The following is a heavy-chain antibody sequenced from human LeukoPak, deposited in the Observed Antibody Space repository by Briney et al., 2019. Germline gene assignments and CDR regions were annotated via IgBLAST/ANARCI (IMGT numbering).Heavy chain of an antibody. CDR3: ATAPRRYDFWSGLVVDY. J-gene: IGHJ4*02. Sequence: ASVKVSCKVSGYTLTELSMHWVRQAPGKGLEWMGGFDPEDGETIHAQKFQGRVTMTEDTSTDTAYMELSSLRSEDTAVYYCATAPRRYDFWSGLVVDYWGQGTLVTVSS. CDR1: GYTLTELS. CDR2: FDPEDGET. D-gene: IGHD3-3*01. V-gene: IGHV1-24*01.